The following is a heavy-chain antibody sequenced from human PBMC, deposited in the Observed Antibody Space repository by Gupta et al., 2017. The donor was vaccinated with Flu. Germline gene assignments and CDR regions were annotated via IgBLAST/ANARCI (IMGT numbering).Heavy chain of an antibody. Sequence: RQAPGKGLEWVSYISSSSSTIYYADSVKGRFTIARDNAKNSLYLQMNSLRAEETAVYYCASPPGIAAAGTSGYYYYGMDVWGQGTTVTVSS. J-gene: IGHJ6*02. V-gene: IGHV3-48*01. D-gene: IGHD6-13*01. CDR2: ISSSSSTI. CDR3: ASPPGIAAAGTSGYYYYGMDV.